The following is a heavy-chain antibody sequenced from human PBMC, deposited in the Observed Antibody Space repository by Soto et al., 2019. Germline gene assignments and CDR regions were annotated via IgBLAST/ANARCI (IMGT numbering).Heavy chain of an antibody. V-gene: IGHV5-51*01. D-gene: IGHD2-21*02. Sequence: GGSLKISCKGSGYTFRSHWIGWVRQMPGRGLEWMGVIYPADSDTRYSPSFQGQVTISADKSINTAYLQWSDLKTSDTAMYYCARNGYNGDSVDSWGQGTLVTV. CDR2: IYPADSDT. CDR3: ARNGYNGDSVDS. J-gene: IGHJ5*01. CDR1: GYTFRSHW.